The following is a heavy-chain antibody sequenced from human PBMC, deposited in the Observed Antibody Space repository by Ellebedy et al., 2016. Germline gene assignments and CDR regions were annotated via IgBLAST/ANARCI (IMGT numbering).Heavy chain of an antibody. Sequence: GESLKISXAASGFTFSSYAMSWVRQAPGKGLEWVSAISGSGGSTYYADSVKGRFTISRDNSKNTLYLQMNSLRAEDTAVYYCARGPEDTDSANWGSLYYYYYMDVWGKGTTVTVSS. V-gene: IGHV3-23*01. CDR1: GFTFSSYA. D-gene: IGHD7-27*01. CDR2: ISGSGGST. CDR3: ARGPEDTDSANWGSLYYYYYMDV. J-gene: IGHJ6*03.